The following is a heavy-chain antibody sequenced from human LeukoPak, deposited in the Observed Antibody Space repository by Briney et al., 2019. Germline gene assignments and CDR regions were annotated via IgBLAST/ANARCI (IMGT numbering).Heavy chain of an antibody. J-gene: IGHJ4*02. V-gene: IGHV1-69*13. D-gene: IGHD1-26*01. CDR3: ASAWELLYGFDY. CDR1: GYTFTSYD. CDR2: IIPIFGTA. Sequence: GASVKVSCKASGYTFTSYDINWVRQATGQGLEWMGGIIPIFGTANYAQKFQGRVTITADESTSTAYMELSSLRSEDTAVYYCASAWELLYGFDYWGQGTLVTVSS.